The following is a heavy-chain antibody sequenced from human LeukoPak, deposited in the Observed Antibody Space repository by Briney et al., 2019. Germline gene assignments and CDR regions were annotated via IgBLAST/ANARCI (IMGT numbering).Heavy chain of an antibody. CDR2: IYYSGST. J-gene: IGHJ5*02. CDR1: GGSDSSGSYY. CDR3: ARVMGSSGWYFFDP. V-gene: IGHV4-61*01. Sequence: SETLSLTCTVSGGSDSSGSYYWSWVRQPPGKGLEWIGYIYYSGSTNYNPSLKRRVTISVDTSKNQFSLRLSSVTAADTAVYYCARVMGSSGWYFFDPWGQGTLVTVSS. D-gene: IGHD6-19*01.